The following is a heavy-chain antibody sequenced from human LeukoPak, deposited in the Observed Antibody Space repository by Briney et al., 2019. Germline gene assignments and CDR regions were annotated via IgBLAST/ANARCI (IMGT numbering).Heavy chain of an antibody. V-gene: IGHV4-4*07. CDR1: GVSISSYY. D-gene: IGHD3-22*01. Sequence: SETLSLTCTVSGVSISSYYWSWIRQPAGKGLEWIGRIYTSGSTNYNPSLKSRVTMSVDTSKNQFSLKLSSVTAADTAVYYRARAGDSSGYEYYFDYWGQGTLVTVSS. J-gene: IGHJ4*02. CDR2: IYTSGST. CDR3: ARAGDSSGYEYYFDY.